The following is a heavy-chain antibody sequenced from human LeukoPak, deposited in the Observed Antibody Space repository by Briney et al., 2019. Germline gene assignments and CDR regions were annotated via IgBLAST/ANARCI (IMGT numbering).Heavy chain of an antibody. D-gene: IGHD2-2*01. CDR3: AKDRWAYQLTYYFDY. J-gene: IGHJ4*02. CDR2: FSGTGGTT. Sequence: GGSLRLSCAASGFTFSSYAMSWVRQAPGKGLEWVSTFSGTGGTTYYADSVKGRFTISRDNSKNMLYLQMNSLRAEDTAVYYCAKDRWAYQLTYYFDYWGQGTLVTVSS. CDR1: GFTFSSYA. V-gene: IGHV3-23*01.